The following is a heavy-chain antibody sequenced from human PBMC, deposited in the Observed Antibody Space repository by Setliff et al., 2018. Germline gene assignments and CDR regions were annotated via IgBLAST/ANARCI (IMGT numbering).Heavy chain of an antibody. J-gene: IGHJ6*04. V-gene: IGHV3-74*01. D-gene: IGHD1-26*01. Sequence: HPAGSLRLSCAASGFTFSSYWMHWVRQAPGKGLVWVSGIKSDGSSTSYADSVKGRFTISRDNAKNTLFLQMNSLRAEDTAVYYCARDSVRRMDVWGKGTTVTVSS. CDR1: GFTFSSYW. CDR3: ARDSVRRMDV. CDR2: IKSDGSST.